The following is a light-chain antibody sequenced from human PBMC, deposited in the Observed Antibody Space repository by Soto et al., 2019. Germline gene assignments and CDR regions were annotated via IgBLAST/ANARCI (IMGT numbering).Light chain of an antibody. V-gene: IGKV2-30*01. CDR1: QSLVYSDGNTY. CDR3: MQGTHWPPFT. CDR2: KVS. J-gene: IGKJ3*01. Sequence: DYGLAQSPLSRPVTLGQPASMSSMSIQSLVYSDGNTYLNWFQQRPGQSPRRLIYKVSNRDSGVPNRFSGSGSGTDLTLKISRVEAEDVGVYCCMQGTHWPPFTLGTGTKADTK.